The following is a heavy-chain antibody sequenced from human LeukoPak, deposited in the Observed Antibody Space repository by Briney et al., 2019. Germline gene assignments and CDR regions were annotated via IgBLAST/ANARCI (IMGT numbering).Heavy chain of an antibody. CDR1: GFTFSSYA. CDR3: GKTTVGYSSGQKPAWPVDY. Sequence: TGRSLRLSCAASGFTFSSYAMHWVRQAPGKGLEWVAVISYDGSNKYYADSVKGRFTISRDNSRNTVYLQINSLRAEDTAVYYCGKTTVGYSSGQKPAWPVDYWGQGTLVTVSS. J-gene: IGHJ4*02. D-gene: IGHD5-18*01. CDR2: ISYDGSNK. V-gene: IGHV3-30*04.